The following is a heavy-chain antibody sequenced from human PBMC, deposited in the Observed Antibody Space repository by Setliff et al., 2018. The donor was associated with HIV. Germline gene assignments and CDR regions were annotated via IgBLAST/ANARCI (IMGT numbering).Heavy chain of an antibody. V-gene: IGHV1-69*10. Sequence: SVKVSCKASGGTFSSYAISWVRQAPGHGLEWMGGIIPILGIANYAQKFQGRVTITADKSTSAAYMELSSLGSDDTALYYCARGPLYGYDRGYFDYWGQGTLVTVSS. J-gene: IGHJ4*02. CDR1: GGTFSSYA. CDR2: IIPILGIA. CDR3: ARGPLYGYDRGYFDY. D-gene: IGHD5-12*01.